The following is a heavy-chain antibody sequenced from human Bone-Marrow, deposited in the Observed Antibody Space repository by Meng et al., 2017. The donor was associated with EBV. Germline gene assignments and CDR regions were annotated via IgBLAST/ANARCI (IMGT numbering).Heavy chain of an antibody. D-gene: IGHD1-7*01. J-gene: IGHJ4*02. CDR1: GYTFINFG. CDR3: AKDRERGNWNYPYY. V-gene: IGHV1-18*01. Sequence: HLWQAVGEVRKTGASVKVSGKATGYTFINFGINWVRQSPGQGLEWMGWISPGNGNTKDSQKFQGRASITMDISTTTAHMELRSLRSDDTAIYYCAKDRERGNWNYPYYWGQGTLVTVSS. CDR2: ISPGNGNT.